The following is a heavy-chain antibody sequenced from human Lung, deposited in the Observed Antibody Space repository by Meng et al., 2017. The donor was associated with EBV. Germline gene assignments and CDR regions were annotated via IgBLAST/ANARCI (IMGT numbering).Heavy chain of an antibody. J-gene: IGHJ1*01. CDR1: GFSFSYHY. CDR2: SRNRPNSYTT. V-gene: IGHV3-72*01. D-gene: IGHD1-26*01. CDR3: VRGEGVTSPLEH. Sequence: EVTLVDSRGGLVQRGGSLRPSFAVSGFSFSYHYMDWVRQAPGKGLEWVGRSRNRPNSYTTDYAASVKGRFTISRDASRNSLDLQMNSLQTEDTAVYYCVRGEGVTSPLEHWGQGALVTVSS.